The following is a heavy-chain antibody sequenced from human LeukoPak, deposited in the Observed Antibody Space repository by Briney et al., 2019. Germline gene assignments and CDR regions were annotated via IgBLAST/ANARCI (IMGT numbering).Heavy chain of an antibody. J-gene: IGHJ4*02. CDR3: ARRMAAGRGD. Sequence: PSETLSLTCTVSGGSISSSNYYWDWIRQPPGKGLEWIGSIYYSGSTYYNPSLKSRVTISVDTSKNQFSLKLSSVTAADTAVYYCARRMAAGRGDWGQGTLVAVSS. V-gene: IGHV4-39*01. CDR1: GGSISSSNYY. CDR2: IYYSGST. D-gene: IGHD6-13*01.